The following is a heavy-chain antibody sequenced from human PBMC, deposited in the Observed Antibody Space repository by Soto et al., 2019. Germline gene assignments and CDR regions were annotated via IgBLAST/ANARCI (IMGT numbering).Heavy chain of an antibody. CDR3: VKDRWVDY. J-gene: IGHJ4*02. V-gene: IGHV3-64D*06. CDR2: ISSNGGPT. CDR1: GFTFSTYA. Sequence: EVQLVESGGGLVQPGGSLRLSCSVSGFTFSTYAMHWVRQAPGKGLEYVSSISSNGGPTYYADSVKGRFTTSRDNSKNTLDLQMSSLRAEDTAVYYCVKDRWVDYWGQGILVTVSS. D-gene: IGHD6-13*01.